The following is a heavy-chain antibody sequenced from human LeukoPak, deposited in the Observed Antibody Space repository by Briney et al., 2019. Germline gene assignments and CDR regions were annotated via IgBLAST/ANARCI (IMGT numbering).Heavy chain of an antibody. CDR1: GGSFSGYY. V-gene: IGHV4-34*01. J-gene: IGHJ3*02. Sequence: SETLSLTCAVYGGSFSGYYWSWIRQPPGKGLEWIGEINHSGSTNYNPSLKSRVTISVDTSKNQFSLKLNSVTAADTAVYYCARGIPRAFDIWGQGTMVTVSS. CDR2: INHSGST. CDR3: ARGIPRAFDI.